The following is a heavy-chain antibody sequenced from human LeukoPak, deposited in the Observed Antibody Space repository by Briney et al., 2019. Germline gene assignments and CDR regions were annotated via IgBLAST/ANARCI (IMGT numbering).Heavy chain of an antibody. J-gene: IGHJ4*02. CDR3: ARVPLIRLYFDY. V-gene: IGHV4-59*01. CDR1: GGSISSYY. Sequence: SETLSLTCTVSGGSISSYYWSWIRQPPGKGLEWIGYIYYSGSTNYNPSLKSRVTISVDASKNQFSLKLSSVTAADTAVYYCARVPLIRLYFDYWGQGTLVTVSS. CDR2: IYYSGST. D-gene: IGHD5-18*01.